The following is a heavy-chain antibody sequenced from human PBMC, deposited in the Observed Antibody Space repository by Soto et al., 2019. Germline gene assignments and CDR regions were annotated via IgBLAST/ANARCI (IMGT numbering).Heavy chain of an antibody. CDR2: IYSGGST. D-gene: IGHD2-21*02. Sequence: EVPLVESGGGLVQPGGSLRLSCAASGFTVSSNYMSWVRQAPGKGLEWVSVIYSGGSTYYADSVKGRFTISRDNSKNTLYLQMNSLRAEDTAVYYCARDKRTVTGRYYFDYWGQGTLVTVSS. J-gene: IGHJ4*02. CDR3: ARDKRTVTGRYYFDY. V-gene: IGHV3-66*01. CDR1: GFTVSSNY.